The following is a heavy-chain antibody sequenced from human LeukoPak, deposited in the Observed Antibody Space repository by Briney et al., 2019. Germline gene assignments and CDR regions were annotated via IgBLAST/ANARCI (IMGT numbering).Heavy chain of an antibody. D-gene: IGHD2-2*01. Sequence: SETLSLTCTVSGYSISSGYYWGWLRQPPGKGLGWFGIIYNSGSTYYNPSLKSRVTISVDTSKNQFSLKLSSVTAADTAVYYCARGGYCSSTSCYPWFDPWGQGTLVTVSS. CDR1: GYSISSGYY. CDR2: IYNSGST. V-gene: IGHV4-38-2*02. CDR3: ARGGYCSSTSCYPWFDP. J-gene: IGHJ5*02.